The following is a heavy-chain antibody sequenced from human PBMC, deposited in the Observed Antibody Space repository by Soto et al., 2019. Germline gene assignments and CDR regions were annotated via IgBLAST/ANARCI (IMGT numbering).Heavy chain of an antibody. Sequence: ASVKVSCKASGCTFSTYTITWVRQAPGQRLEWMGRINPIIGNTKYSQKFQGRVTISTDTFASTAYMELSRLRSEDTAVYYCASESYGGEFDYWGQGTLVTVSS. V-gene: IGHV1-3*01. CDR3: ASESYGGEFDY. CDR1: GCTFSTYT. D-gene: IGHD4-17*01. J-gene: IGHJ4*02. CDR2: INPIIGNT.